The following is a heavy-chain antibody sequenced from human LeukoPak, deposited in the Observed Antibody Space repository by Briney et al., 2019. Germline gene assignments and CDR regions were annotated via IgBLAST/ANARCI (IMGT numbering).Heavy chain of an antibody. J-gene: IGHJ4*02. CDR3: AKDSYDTSI. Sequence: GGSLRLSCAASGFTFSSYGMSWVRQAPGKGLEWVSAISDSGGRTFYADSVKGRFTISRDNSKNTLYLQINSLRAEDTAVYYCAKDSYDTSIWGQGTLVTVSS. D-gene: IGHD3-22*01. CDR1: GFTFSSYG. V-gene: IGHV3-23*01. CDR2: ISDSGGRT.